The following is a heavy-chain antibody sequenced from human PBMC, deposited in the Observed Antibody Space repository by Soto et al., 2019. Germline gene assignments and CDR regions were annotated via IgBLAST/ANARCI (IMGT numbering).Heavy chain of an antibody. CDR2: IWYDGSNK. CDR1: GFTFSSYG. V-gene: IGHV3-33*01. J-gene: IGHJ6*02. D-gene: IGHD1-26*01. CDR3: ARWGGATPWYYYGMDV. Sequence: GGSLRLSCAASGFTFSSYGMHWVRQAPGKGLEWVAVIWYDGSNKYYADSVKGRFTISRDNSKNTLYLQMNSLRAEDTAVYYCARWGGATPWYYYGMDVWGQGTTVTVSS.